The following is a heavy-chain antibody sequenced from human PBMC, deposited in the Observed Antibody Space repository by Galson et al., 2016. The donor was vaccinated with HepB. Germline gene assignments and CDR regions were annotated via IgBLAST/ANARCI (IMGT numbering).Heavy chain of an antibody. CDR2: INTDNLKT. D-gene: IGHD3-9*01. CDR3: AREYFQEATDYYSIDF. J-gene: IGHJ4*02. CDR1: GYTLGDYG. Sequence: SVKVSCKASGYTLGDYGISWVRKAPGQGLEWMGWINTDNLKTNYAQNLQGRVTMTTETATNSAYMELGSLRSDDTAVYFCAREYFQEATDYYSIDFWGQGTLVTVSS. V-gene: IGHV1-18*01.